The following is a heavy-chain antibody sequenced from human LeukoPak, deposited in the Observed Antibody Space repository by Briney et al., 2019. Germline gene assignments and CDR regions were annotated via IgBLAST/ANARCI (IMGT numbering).Heavy chain of an antibody. Sequence: SETLSLTRTVSGGSISSSSYYWGWIRQPPGKGLEWIGSIYYSGSTYYNPSLKSRVTISVDTSKNQFSLKLSSVTAADTAVYYCARDGDIVATISAFDIWGQGTMVTVSS. D-gene: IGHD5-12*01. CDR1: GGSISSSSYY. CDR2: IYYSGST. J-gene: IGHJ3*02. CDR3: ARDGDIVATISAFDI. V-gene: IGHV4-39*07.